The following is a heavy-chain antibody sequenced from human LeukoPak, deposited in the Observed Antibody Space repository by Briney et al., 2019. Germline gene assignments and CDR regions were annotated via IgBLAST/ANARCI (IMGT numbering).Heavy chain of an antibody. CDR1: GFTFSSYA. Sequence: GGSLRLSCAASGFTFSSYAMHWVRQAPGKGLEWVAVISYDGSNKYYADSVKGRFTISRDNAKNSLYLQMNSLRAEDTAVYYCARDGEKYYDILTGYPGASGMDVWGQGTTVTVSS. CDR3: ARDGEKYYDILTGYPGASGMDV. J-gene: IGHJ6*02. D-gene: IGHD3-9*01. V-gene: IGHV3-30-3*01. CDR2: ISYDGSNK.